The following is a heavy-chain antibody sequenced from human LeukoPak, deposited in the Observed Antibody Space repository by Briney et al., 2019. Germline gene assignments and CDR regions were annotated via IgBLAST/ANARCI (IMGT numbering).Heavy chain of an antibody. D-gene: IGHD3-16*01. J-gene: IGHJ2*01. CDR3: AKGGGNWYFDL. CDR2: ISGSGGST. CDR1: GFTFSSYA. Sequence: GGSLRLSCAASGFTFSSYAVSWVRQAPGKGLEWVSSISGSGGSTYYADSVKGRFTISRDNSKNTLYLQVNSLRAEDTAVYYCAKGGGNWYFDLWAVAPWSLSPQ. V-gene: IGHV3-23*01.